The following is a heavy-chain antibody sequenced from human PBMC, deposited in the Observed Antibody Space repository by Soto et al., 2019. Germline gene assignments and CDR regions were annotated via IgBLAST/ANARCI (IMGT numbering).Heavy chain of an antibody. V-gene: IGHV1-2*04. CDR3: ARESAEGHDAFDI. J-gene: IGHJ3*02. CDR2: INPNSGGT. Sequence: ASVKVSCKASGYTFTGYYMHWVRQAPGQGLEWMGWINPNSGGTNYAQKFQGWVTMTRDTSISTAYMELSRLRSDDTAVYYCARESAEGHDAFDIWGQGTMVTVSS. D-gene: IGHD2-2*01. CDR1: GYTFTGYY.